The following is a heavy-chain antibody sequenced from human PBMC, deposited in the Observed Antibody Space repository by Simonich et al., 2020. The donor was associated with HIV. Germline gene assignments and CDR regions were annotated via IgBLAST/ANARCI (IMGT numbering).Heavy chain of an antibody. J-gene: IGHJ4*02. V-gene: IGHV1-2*06. CDR2: VNPDTGFP. Sequence: QVQLVQSGAEVKKPGASVKVSCKAAGDTFTVYYIHWVRQAPGQGIAWRGRVNPDTGFPQFAQNFQGRGFMTRDTSSTTVYMDLGSLRSDDTAVYFCARDRDWGWDYWGQGTLISVSS. CDR1: GDTFTVYY. CDR3: ARDRDWGWDY. D-gene: IGHD3-16*01.